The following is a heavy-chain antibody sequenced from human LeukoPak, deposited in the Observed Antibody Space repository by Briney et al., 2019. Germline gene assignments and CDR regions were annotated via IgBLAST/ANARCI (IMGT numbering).Heavy chain of an antibody. J-gene: IGHJ6*03. CDR1: GGSFSGYY. CDR3: AGAYYYEGYYMDV. D-gene: IGHD3-22*01. CDR2: INHSGST. Sequence: SETLSLTCAVYGGSFSGYYWSWIRQPPGKGLEWIGEINHSGSTNYDPSLKSRVTISVDTSKNQFSLKVSSVTAADTAVYYCAGAYYYEGYYMDVWGKGTTVTISS. V-gene: IGHV4-34*01.